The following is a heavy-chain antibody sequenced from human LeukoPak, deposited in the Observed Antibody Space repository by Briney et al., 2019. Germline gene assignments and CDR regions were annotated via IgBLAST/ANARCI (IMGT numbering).Heavy chain of an antibody. J-gene: IGHJ4*02. CDR3: TTSRHSSSWYYNDY. Sequence: GGSLRLSCVGSGFTFSGNSMNWVRQAPGRGLEWVSHISASSTIIHYADSVKGRVTISRDNAKNSVFLQMNRLRVEDTAMYYCTTSRHSSSWYYNDYWGQGILVTVS. V-gene: IGHV3-48*01. D-gene: IGHD6-13*01. CDR2: ISASSTII. CDR1: GFTFSGNS.